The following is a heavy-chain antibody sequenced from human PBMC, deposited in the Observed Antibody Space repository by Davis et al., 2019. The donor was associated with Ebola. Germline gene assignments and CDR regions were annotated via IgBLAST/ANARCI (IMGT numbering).Heavy chain of an antibody. CDR1: GYTFTSYD. CDR3: ARPIEKRCSPGCFDL. Sequence: ASVPVSCKASGYTFTSYDINWVRQATGQGLEWMGWMNPNSGNTGYAQKFQGRVTMTRNNSITTAYMELSSLTSEDTAVYYCARPIEKRCSPGCFDLWGRGTLVTVSS. D-gene: IGHD4/OR15-4a*01. V-gene: IGHV1-8*01. CDR2: MNPNSGNT. J-gene: IGHJ2*01.